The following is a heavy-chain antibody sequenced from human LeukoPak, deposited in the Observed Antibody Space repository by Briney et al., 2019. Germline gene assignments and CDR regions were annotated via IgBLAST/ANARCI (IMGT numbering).Heavy chain of an antibody. CDR1: RFTFSNYV. V-gene: IGHV3-30*03. CDR3: ARDTQTYGDVEDYMDV. J-gene: IGHJ6*03. D-gene: IGHD4-17*01. CDR2: ISYDGSDK. Sequence: GGSLRLSCAASRFTFSNYVMHWVRQAPGKGLEWVAVISYDGSDKYYADSVKGRFTISRDNAKNTLYLRMKSLRAEDTGVYYCARDTQTYGDVEDYMDVWGKGTTVTVSS.